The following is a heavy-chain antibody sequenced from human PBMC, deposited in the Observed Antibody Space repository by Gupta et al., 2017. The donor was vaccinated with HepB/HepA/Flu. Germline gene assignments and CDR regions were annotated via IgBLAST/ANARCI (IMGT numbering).Heavy chain of an antibody. J-gene: IGHJ6*03. CDR1: GGSINDYY. CDR2: MFSSGDS. Sequence: QVQLQESGPGLVKPSGTLALSCSVSGGSINDYYWTWIRQPAGKGLEWIGRMFSSGDSRYNPSLQSRVTMSLDTSKKQFSLKLNSVTAADTAVYYCTRGIVGPLSRGYHYFQMDVWGKGAAVTVSS. CDR3: TRGIVGPLSRGYHYFQMDV. V-gene: IGHV4-4*07. D-gene: IGHD2-15*01.